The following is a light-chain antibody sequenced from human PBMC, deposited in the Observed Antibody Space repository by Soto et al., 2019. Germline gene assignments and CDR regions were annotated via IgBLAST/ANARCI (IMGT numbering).Light chain of an antibody. V-gene: IGLV2-23*01. CDR3: CSYAGSNTFV. J-gene: IGLJ2*01. Sequence: QSALTQPASVSGSPGQSIAISCTGTSSDVGSYNLVSWYQQHPGKAPKLIIYEDSKRPSGVSNRFSGSKSDNTASLTISGLQAGDEANYYCCSYAGSNTFVFGGGTKLTVL. CDR1: SSDVGSYNL. CDR2: EDS.